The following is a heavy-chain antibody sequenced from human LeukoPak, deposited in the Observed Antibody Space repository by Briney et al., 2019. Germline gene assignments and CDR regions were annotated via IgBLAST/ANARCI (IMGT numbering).Heavy chain of an antibody. D-gene: IGHD3-10*01. J-gene: IGHJ4*02. CDR2: IYYSGST. CDR3: ARGSYYGSGSYLPFDY. Sequence: PSETLSLTCTVSGGSISSSSYYWGWLRQPPGKGLEWIGTIYYSGSTNYNPSLKSRVTISVDTSKNQFSLKLSSVTAADTAVYYCARGSYYGSGSYLPFDYWGQGTLVTVSS. CDR1: GGSISSSSYY. V-gene: IGHV4-39*07.